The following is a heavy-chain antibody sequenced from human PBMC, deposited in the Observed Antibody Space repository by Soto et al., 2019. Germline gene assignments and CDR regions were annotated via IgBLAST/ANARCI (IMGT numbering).Heavy chain of an antibody. Sequence: QVQLVEYGGGVVQPGRSLRLSCAASGFTFSSYGMHWVRQAPGKGLEWVAVISYDGSNKYYADSVKGRFTISRDNSKNTLYLQMNSLRAEDTAVYYCANSSLVVVTATYFDYWGQGTLVTVSS. CDR2: ISYDGSNK. CDR1: GFTFSSYG. J-gene: IGHJ4*02. CDR3: ANSSLVVVTATYFDY. D-gene: IGHD2-21*02. V-gene: IGHV3-30*18.